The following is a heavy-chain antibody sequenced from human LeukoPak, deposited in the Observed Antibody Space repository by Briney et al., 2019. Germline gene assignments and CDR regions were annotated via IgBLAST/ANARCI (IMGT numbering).Heavy chain of an antibody. V-gene: IGHV3-23*01. D-gene: IGHD3-22*01. Sequence: PGGSLRLSCAASGFTFSSYAMSWVRQAPGKGLEWVSAISGSGGSTYYADSVKGRFTISRDNSKNTLYLQMNSLRAEDTAVYYCAKDRGGGYYDSSGYPFDYWGQGTLVTVSS. CDR1: GFTFSSYA. CDR2: ISGSGGST. J-gene: IGHJ4*02. CDR3: AKDRGGGYYDSSGYPFDY.